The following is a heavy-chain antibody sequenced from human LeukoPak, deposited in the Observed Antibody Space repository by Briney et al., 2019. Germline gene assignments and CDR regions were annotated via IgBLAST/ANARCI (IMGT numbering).Heavy chain of an antibody. CDR2: IYNSGST. Sequence: SESLSLTCAVSGYSISSGSYWGWIRPPPGKGQWVSGNIYNSGSTYYNPSLKGRVTISIDTSKNQFSLKLSSVTAEHTAVYYSARADMVRGIKYYYYGMDVWGKETTVTVSS. J-gene: IGHJ6*04. CDR1: GYSISSGSY. D-gene: IGHD3-10*01. V-gene: IGHV4-38-2*01. CDR3: ARADMVRGIKYYYYGMDV.